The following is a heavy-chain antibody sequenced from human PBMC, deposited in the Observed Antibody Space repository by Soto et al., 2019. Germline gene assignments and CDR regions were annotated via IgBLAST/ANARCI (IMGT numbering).Heavy chain of an antibody. Sequence: LRLSCASSGFTFSSYGMHWVRQAPGKGLEWVAVISYAGSDKYYADSVKGRFTISRDNSKNTLYVQMNSLRAEDTALYYCAKDMAWLQQNFDYWGQGTLVTVSS. D-gene: IGHD3-10*01. J-gene: IGHJ4*02. CDR3: AKDMAWLQQNFDY. CDR1: GFTFSSYG. CDR2: ISYAGSDK. V-gene: IGHV3-30*18.